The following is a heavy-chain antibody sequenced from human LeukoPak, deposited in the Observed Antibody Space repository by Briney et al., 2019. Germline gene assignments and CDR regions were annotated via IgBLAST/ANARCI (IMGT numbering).Heavy chain of an antibody. Sequence: GASVKVSCKASGYTFTSYGISRVRQAPGQGLEWMGWISGYDGNTDYAQKFQGRLTMTTDTSTSTAYMELRSLRPDDTAVYYCARESHVTREDYWGRGTLVTVS. CDR1: GYTFTSYG. V-gene: IGHV1-18*01. CDR3: ARESHVTREDY. J-gene: IGHJ4*02. CDR2: ISGYDGNT. D-gene: IGHD3-10*01.